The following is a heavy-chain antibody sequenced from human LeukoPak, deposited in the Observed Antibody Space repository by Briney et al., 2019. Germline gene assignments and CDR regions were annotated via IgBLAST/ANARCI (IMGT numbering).Heavy chain of an antibody. D-gene: IGHD2-2*01. CDR1: GYSFSSYW. J-gene: IGHJ3*02. CDR3: ARRRLGYCSSTSCPTAFDI. V-gene: IGHV5-10-1*01. Sequence: PGESLEISCKGSGYSFSSYWISWVRQMPGKGLEWMGRIDPGDSFTKYRPSLEGRVTISADKAINTAYLQWSSLKASDTAMYYCARRRLGYCSSTSCPTAFDIWGQGTMVTVSS. CDR2: IDPGDSFT.